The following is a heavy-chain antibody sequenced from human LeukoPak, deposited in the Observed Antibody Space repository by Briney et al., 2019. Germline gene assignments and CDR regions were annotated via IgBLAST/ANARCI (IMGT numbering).Heavy chain of an antibody. Sequence: GSLRLSCAASGFTFSSYWMHWVRQAPGKGLVWVSRINSDGSSTSYADSVKGRFTISRDNAKNTLYLQMNSLRAEDTAVYYCARRGGYYYYYMDVWGKGTTVTVSS. D-gene: IGHD3-16*01. CDR3: ARRGGYYYYYMDV. CDR1: GFTFSSYW. CDR2: INSDGSST. V-gene: IGHV3-74*01. J-gene: IGHJ6*03.